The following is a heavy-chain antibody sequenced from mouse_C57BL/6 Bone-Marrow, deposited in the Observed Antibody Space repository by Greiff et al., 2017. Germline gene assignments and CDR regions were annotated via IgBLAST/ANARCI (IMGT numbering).Heavy chain of an antibody. CDR2: INPNNGGT. J-gene: IGHJ2*01. CDR3: ARGTTVVATNFDY. V-gene: IGHV1-22*01. Sequence: EVQLQQSGPELVKPGASVKMSCKASGYTFTDYNMHWVKQSHGKSLEWIGYINPNNGGTSYNQKFKGKATLTVNKSSSTAYMELRSLTSEDSAVYYCARGTTVVATNFDYWGQGTTLTVSS. D-gene: IGHD1-1*01. CDR1: GYTFTDYN.